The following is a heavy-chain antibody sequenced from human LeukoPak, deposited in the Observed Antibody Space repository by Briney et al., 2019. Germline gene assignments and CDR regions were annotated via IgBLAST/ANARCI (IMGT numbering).Heavy chain of an antibody. CDR3: ANEIRPNDH. D-gene: IGHD4-17*01. V-gene: IGHV3-23*01. CDR2: ISISGGST. Sequence: GGSLRLSCAASGFTFSSHAMSWVRQAPGKGLEWVSAISISGGSTYYADSVKGRFTISRDNSKNTLYLQMNSLRPEDTAVYYCANEIRPNDHWGQRTLVTVSS. CDR1: GFTFSSHA. J-gene: IGHJ4*02.